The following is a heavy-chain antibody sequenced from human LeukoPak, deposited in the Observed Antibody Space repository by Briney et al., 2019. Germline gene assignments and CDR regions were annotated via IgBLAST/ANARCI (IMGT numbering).Heavy chain of an antibody. CDR3: ARGSSYLWDWYFDL. CDR1: GGSISSYY. CDR2: IYTSGST. J-gene: IGHJ2*01. V-gene: IGHV4-4*07. D-gene: IGHD3-22*01. Sequence: SETLSLTCTVSGGSISSYYWSWIRQPAGKGLEWIGRIYTSGSTNYNPSLKSRVTMSVDTSKNQFSLKLTSVTAADTAVYYCARGSSYLWDWYFDLWGRGTLVTVSS.